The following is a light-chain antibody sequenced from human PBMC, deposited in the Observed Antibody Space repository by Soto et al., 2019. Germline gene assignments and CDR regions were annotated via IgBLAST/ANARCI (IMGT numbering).Light chain of an antibody. CDR2: TAS. V-gene: IGKV3-15*01. J-gene: IGKJ3*01. Sequence: EIVMTQSPATLSVSPGERVTLSCRASQSVSTNLAWYQQKPGQAPRLLIFTASTRATGIPARFSGSGSGTEFTLTISSLQSEDFAVYYCQQRSNWPLITFGPGTKVDIK. CDR1: QSVSTN. CDR3: QQRSNWPLIT.